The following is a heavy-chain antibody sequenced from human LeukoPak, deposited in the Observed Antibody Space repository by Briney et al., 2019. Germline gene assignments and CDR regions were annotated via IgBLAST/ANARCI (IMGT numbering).Heavy chain of an antibody. CDR1: GYIFTGYY. Sequence: ASVKVSCKASGYIFTGYYMHWVRQAPGQGLEWMGRINPNGGGTNYAQKFQGRVTMTRDTSITTAYMELSRLKSDDTAVYYCARAFEGGFDPWGQGTLVTVSS. V-gene: IGHV1-2*02. CDR2: INPNGGGT. D-gene: IGHD3-16*01. J-gene: IGHJ5*02. CDR3: ARAFEGGFDP.